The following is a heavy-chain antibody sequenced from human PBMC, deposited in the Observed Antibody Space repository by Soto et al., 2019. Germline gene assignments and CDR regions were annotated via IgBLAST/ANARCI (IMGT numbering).Heavy chain of an antibody. D-gene: IGHD3-9*01. CDR2: INPMFNST. Sequence: QVQLVQSGAEVKKPGSSVKVSCEAPGGTFDHAAITWERQAPGQGLEWMGGINPMFNSTHYAQKFQGRVTITADAATSTAFMELRRLRSDDTAVYYCARQIFAADYWGQGTLLVVSS. CDR1: GGTFDHAA. J-gene: IGHJ4*02. V-gene: IGHV1-69*01. CDR3: ARQIFAADY.